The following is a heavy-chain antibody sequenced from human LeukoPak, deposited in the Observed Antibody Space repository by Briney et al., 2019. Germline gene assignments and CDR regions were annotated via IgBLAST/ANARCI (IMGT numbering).Heavy chain of an antibody. CDR2: ISSSSSYI. J-gene: IGHJ3*02. CDR3: ARDIGRGDAFDI. V-gene: IGHV3-21*01. Sequence: GGSLRLSCAASGFTFSSYSMNWVRQAPGRGLEWVSSISSSSSYIYYADSVKGRFTISRDNAKNSLYLQMNSLRAEDTAVYYCARDIGRGDAFDIWGQGTMVTVSS. CDR1: GFTFSSYS. D-gene: IGHD1-26*01.